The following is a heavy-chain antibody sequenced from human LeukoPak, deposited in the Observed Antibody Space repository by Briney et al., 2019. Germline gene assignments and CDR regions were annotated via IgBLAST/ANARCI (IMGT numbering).Heavy chain of an antibody. CDR1: GGSISSYY. J-gene: IGHJ2*01. CDR2: IYYSGST. Sequence: PSDTLSLTCTVSGGSISSYYWIWIRQPPGKGLEWIGYIYYSGSTIYNPSLKSRVPISVDTPKKQLSLKLSSEPAADTAVYYCAIDLRGPLVYFDLWGRGTLVTVSS. CDR3: AIDLRGPLVYFDL. V-gene: IGHV4-59*01. D-gene: IGHD3-10*01.